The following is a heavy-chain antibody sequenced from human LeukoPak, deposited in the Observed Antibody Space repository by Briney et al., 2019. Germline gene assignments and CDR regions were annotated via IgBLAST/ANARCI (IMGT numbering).Heavy chain of an antibody. J-gene: IGHJ5*02. CDR3: ARESPLYYDILTGYYKSWFDP. D-gene: IGHD3-9*01. V-gene: IGHV4-39*07. Sequence: PSETLSLTCAVYGGSISSSSYYWGWIRQPPGKGLEWIGSIYYSGSTYYNPSLKSRVTISVDTSKNQFSLKLSSVTAADTAVYYCARESPLYYDILTGYYKSWFDPWGQGTLVTVSS. CDR1: GGSISSSSYY. CDR2: IYYSGST.